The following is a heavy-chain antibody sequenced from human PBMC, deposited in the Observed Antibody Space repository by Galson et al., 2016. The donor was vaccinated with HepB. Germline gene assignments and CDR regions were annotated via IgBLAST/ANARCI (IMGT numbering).Heavy chain of an antibody. V-gene: IGHV1-3*04. J-gene: IGHJ4*02. CDR1: GYTFNTYA. CDR2: INTGNGHT. D-gene: IGHD3-22*01. CDR3: ARELTVGYFDY. Sequence: SVKVSCKASGYTFNTYAVHWLRQAPGQRLEWMGWINTGNGHTKYSQKFQGRVTIAGDTSASTAYMELSSLRSEDTAVYYCARELTVGYFDYWGQGTLSPSPQ.